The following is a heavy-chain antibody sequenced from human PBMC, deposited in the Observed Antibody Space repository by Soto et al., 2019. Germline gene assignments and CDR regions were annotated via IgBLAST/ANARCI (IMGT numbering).Heavy chain of an antibody. Sequence: QVKLVQSGTEVRKPGYSVKVSCKASGGTFSSYEISWVRQVPGQGLEWMGEIISMFGSAMYAQKFQGRVTITADQSAKTTYMELHSLRPEPRATYYCSRRGQERIRGSGMFDWGQGTTVTVS. J-gene: IGHJ6*02. D-gene: IGHD1-1*01. CDR1: GGTFSSYE. V-gene: IGHV1-69*01. CDR3: SRRGQERIRGSGMFD. CDR2: IISMFGSA.